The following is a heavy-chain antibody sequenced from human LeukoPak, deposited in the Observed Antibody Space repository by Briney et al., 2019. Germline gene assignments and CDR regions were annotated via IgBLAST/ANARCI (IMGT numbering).Heavy chain of an antibody. V-gene: IGHV3-30*02. Sequence: PGGSLRLSCAASGFTSSSYGMHWVRQAPGKGLEWVAFIRYDGSNKYYADSVKGRFTISRDNSKNTLYLQMNSLRAEDTAVYYCAKPRYQLPIFDYWGQGTLVTVSS. CDR1: GFTSSSYG. CDR3: AKPRYQLPIFDY. J-gene: IGHJ4*02. CDR2: IRYDGSNK. D-gene: IGHD2-2*01.